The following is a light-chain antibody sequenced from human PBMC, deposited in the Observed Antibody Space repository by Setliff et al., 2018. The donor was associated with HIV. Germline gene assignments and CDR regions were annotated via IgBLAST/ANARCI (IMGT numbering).Light chain of an antibody. Sequence: SALTQPRSVSGSPGQSVTISCTGTSSDVGGYNYVSWYQQHPGKAPKLMIYDVSKRPSGVPDRFPGSKSGNTASLTISGLQAEDEADYYCCSYAGNYTYVFGTGTKATVL. CDR1: SSDVGGYNY. CDR2: DVS. V-gene: IGLV2-11*01. CDR3: CSYAGNYTYV. J-gene: IGLJ1*01.